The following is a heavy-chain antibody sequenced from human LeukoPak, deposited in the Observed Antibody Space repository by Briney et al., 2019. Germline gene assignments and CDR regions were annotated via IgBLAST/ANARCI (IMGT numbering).Heavy chain of an antibody. Sequence: GRSLRLSCAASGFTFDDYAMHWVRQAPGKGLEWVSGISWNSGSIGYADSVKGRFTISRDNAKSSLYLQMNSLRAEDTALYYCAKDIEYWGQGTLVTVSS. V-gene: IGHV3-9*01. J-gene: IGHJ4*02. CDR1: GFTFDDYA. CDR3: AKDIEY. CDR2: ISWNSGSI.